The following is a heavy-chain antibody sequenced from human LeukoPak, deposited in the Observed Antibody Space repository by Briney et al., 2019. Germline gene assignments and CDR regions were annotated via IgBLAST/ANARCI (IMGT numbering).Heavy chain of an antibody. CDR2: IKPNSGVT. D-gene: IGHD6-13*01. CDR3: ARDWSIAAARTDGHDS. V-gene: IGHV1-2*02. Sequence: ASVKVSCKASGYTFTGYDMHCGRESPGHRREGRGWIKPNSGVTNYTQKFQCRVTMTRDTSISTAYMELSRLRSDPTAAYYCARDWSIAAARTDGHDSWGQGTLVTVSS. J-gene: IGHJ4*02. CDR1: GYTFTGYD.